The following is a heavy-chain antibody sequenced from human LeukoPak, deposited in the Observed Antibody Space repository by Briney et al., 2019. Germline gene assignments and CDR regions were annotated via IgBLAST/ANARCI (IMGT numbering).Heavy chain of an antibody. CDR1: GFTFSSYA. CDR2: ISGSSRST. J-gene: IGHJ6*02. CDR3: AKGIYDMDV. V-gene: IGHV3-23*01. Sequence: PGGSLRLSCAAFGFTFSSYAMSWVRQAPGKGLEWVSTISGSSRSTYYADSVKGRFAISRDDSKNTLYLQMNSLRAEDAAVYFCAKGIYDMDVWGQGTTVTVSS.